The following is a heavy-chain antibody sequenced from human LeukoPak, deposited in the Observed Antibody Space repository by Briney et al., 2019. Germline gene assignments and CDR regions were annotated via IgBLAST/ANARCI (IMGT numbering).Heavy chain of an antibody. CDR1: GGSISSHY. V-gene: IGHV4-59*11. CDR2: IHYSGST. Sequence: SETLSLTCTVSGGSISSHYWSWIRQPPGKGLEWIAYIHYSGSTNYNPSLMSRVTISVDTSKNQFSLKLTSVTAADTAVYYCARSLSTGPSAAGDAFYFYYGMDVWGQGTTVTVSS. D-gene: IGHD6-13*01. J-gene: IGHJ6*02. CDR3: ARSLSTGPSAAGDAFYFYYGMDV.